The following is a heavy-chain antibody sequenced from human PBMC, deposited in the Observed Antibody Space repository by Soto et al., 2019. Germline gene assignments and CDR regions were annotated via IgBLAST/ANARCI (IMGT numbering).Heavy chain of an antibody. CDR1: GFTFTSSA. V-gene: IGHV1-58*02. CDR2: IVVGSGNT. Sequence: GASVKVCCKASGFTFTSSAMQWVRQARGQRLEWIGWIVVGSGNTNYAQKFQGRVTMTTDTSTSTAYMELRSLRSDDTAVYYCARGPYYSDSSGYFGFDYGGQGTLVTVSS. J-gene: IGHJ4*02. D-gene: IGHD3-22*01. CDR3: ARGPYYSDSSGYFGFDY.